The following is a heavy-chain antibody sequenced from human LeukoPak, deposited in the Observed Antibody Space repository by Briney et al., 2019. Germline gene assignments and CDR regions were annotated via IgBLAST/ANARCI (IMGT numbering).Heavy chain of an antibody. D-gene: IGHD4-17*01. CDR3: ARGTVTKAFDI. Sequence: PSETLSLTCTVSGGSISGYYWSWIRQPPGKGLEWIGEINHSGSTNYNPSLKSRVTISVDTSKNQFSLKLSSVTAADTAVYYCARGTVTKAFDIWGQGTMVTVSS. J-gene: IGHJ3*02. CDR2: INHSGST. CDR1: GGSISGYY. V-gene: IGHV4-34*01.